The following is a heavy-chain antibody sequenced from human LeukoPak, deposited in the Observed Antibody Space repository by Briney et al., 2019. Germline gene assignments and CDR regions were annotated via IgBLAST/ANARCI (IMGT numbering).Heavy chain of an antibody. V-gene: IGHV4-4*07. D-gene: IGHD5-18*01. CDR3: ASVPRGYSYGFFFY. J-gene: IGHJ4*02. CDR1: GGSISSYY. CDR2: IYTSGST. Sequence: SETLSLTCTVSGGSISSYYWSWIRQPAGKGLEWIGRIYTSGSTNYNPSLKSRVTMSVDTSKNQFSLKLSSVTAADTAVYYCASVPRGYSYGFFFYCGQGTLVTVSS.